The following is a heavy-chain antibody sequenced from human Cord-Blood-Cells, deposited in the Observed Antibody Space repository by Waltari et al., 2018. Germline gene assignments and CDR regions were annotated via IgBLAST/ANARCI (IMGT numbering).Heavy chain of an antibody. CDR1: GGSFSGYY. D-gene: IGHD3-10*01. V-gene: IGHV4-34*01. CDR3: ARVNYYGSGSYTIDY. Sequence: QVQLQQWGAGLLKPSETLSLTCAVYGGSFSGYYWSWIRQPPGKGLEWIGEINHSGSTNYNPSLKSRVTISVDTSKNQFSLKLSSVTAADTAVYYCARVNYYGSGSYTIDYWGLGTLVTVSS. J-gene: IGHJ4*02. CDR2: INHSGST.